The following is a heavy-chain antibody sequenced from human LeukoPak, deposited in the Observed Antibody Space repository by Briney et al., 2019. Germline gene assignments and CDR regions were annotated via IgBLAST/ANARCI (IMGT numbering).Heavy chain of an antibody. CDR2: ISWNSGSI. Sequence: PGRSLRLSCAASGFTFDDYAMHWVRQAPGKGLEWVSGISWNSGSIGYADSVKGRFTISRDNSKNTLYLQMNSLRAEDTAVYYCAKDMALVVVTDNGMDVWGQGTTVTVSS. CDR1: GFTFDDYA. D-gene: IGHD2-21*02. J-gene: IGHJ6*02. V-gene: IGHV3-9*01. CDR3: AKDMALVVVTDNGMDV.